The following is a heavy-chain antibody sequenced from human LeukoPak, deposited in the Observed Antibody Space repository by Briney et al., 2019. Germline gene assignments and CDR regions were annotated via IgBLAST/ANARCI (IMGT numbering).Heavy chain of an antibody. J-gene: IGHJ1*01. V-gene: IGHV3-23*01. CDR2: ISGRGSDT. CDR3: AKDPSVAGTAEYFQH. Sequence: GGSLRHSCAASGFPFSSHAMSWVRQAPRKGPELVSVISGRGSDTYYADSVRGRFTISRDNSKNTLYLQMNSLRAEDTAVYYCAKDPSVAGTAEYFQHWGQGTLVTVSS. CDR1: GFPFSSHA. D-gene: IGHD6-19*01.